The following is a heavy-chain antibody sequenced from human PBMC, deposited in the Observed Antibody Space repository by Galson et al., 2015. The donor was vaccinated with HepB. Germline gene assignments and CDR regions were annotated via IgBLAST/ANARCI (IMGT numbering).Heavy chain of an antibody. V-gene: IGHV3-21*01. CDR3: ARDPGLTTYYYAMDV. CDR1: GFTFSSYN. CDR2: ITASSTYI. Sequence: SLRLSCAASGFTFSSYNMNWFRQAPGKGLEWVSSITASSTYIYYADSMKGRFTISRDNAKNSLYLQMNSLRAEDTAVYYCARDPGLTTYYYAMDVWGQGTTVTVSS. J-gene: IGHJ6*02. D-gene: IGHD3-22*01.